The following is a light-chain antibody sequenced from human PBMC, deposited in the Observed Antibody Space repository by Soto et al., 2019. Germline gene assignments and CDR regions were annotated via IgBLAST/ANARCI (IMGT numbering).Light chain of an antibody. V-gene: IGKV3-20*01. J-gene: IGKJ4*01. CDR2: GAS. CDR3: QQYGRSFLT. CDR1: QSVTNSP. Sequence: IVRTQVPGTLSLSPGVRATLSCRARQSVTNSPVAWYQQKPGQAPRLLMYGASRRATGLPDRFSGSGSGTDFTLTISRLEPEDFALYYRQQYGRSFLTFGGGTKVEIK.